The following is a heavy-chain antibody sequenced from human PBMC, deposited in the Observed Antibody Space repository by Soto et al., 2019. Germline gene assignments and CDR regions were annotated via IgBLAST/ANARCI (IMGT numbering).Heavy chain of an antibody. Sequence: QVQLVESGGGVVQPGRSLRLSCAASGFTFSSYGMHWVRQAPGKGLELVAAIWYDGSNENYADSVKGRFTITRDNSKNTLYLQMTSLRAEDTALYYCARDRRGSGCYDYFDYWGQGTLVTVSS. CDR1: GFTFSSYG. J-gene: IGHJ4*02. CDR2: IWYDGSNE. CDR3: ARDRRGSGCYDYFDY. V-gene: IGHV3-33*01. D-gene: IGHD6-19*01.